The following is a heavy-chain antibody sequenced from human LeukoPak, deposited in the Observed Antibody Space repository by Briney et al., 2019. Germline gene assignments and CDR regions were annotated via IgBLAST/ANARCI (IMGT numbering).Heavy chain of an antibody. CDR1: GYTLTSYD. CDR3: AIPYCSGGSCYGY. J-gene: IGHJ4*02. CDR2: MNPNSGNT. D-gene: IGHD2-15*01. V-gene: IGHV1-8*03. Sequence: ASVKVSCKASGYTLTSYDINWVRQATGQGLEWMGWMNPNSGNTGYAQKFQGRVTITRNTSISTAYMELSSLRSEDTAVYYCAIPYCSGGSCYGYWGQGTLVTVSS.